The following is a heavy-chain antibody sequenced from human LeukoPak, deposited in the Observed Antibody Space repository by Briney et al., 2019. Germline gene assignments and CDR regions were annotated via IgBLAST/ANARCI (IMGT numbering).Heavy chain of an antibody. J-gene: IGHJ5*01. Sequence: MTSETLSHTCTVSGGAITSGGYSWNWIRQPPGKGLEWIGCIYDRGPAYYNPSLKSRFTISVDRPKNQFFLNVTSLTAADTAVYYCARSRQASGLFNSWGQGTLVVVSS. D-gene: IGHD3-10*01. V-gene: IGHV4-30-2*01. CDR3: ARSRQASGLFNS. CDR2: IYDRGPA. CDR1: GGAITSGGYS.